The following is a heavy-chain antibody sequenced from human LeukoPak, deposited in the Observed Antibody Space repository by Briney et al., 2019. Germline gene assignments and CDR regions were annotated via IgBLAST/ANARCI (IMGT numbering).Heavy chain of an antibody. Sequence: GGSLRLSCAASGFTFSSYAMSWVRQAPGKGLEWVSAISGSGGSTYYADSVKGRFTISRDNSKNTLYLQMNSLRAEDTAVYYCAKDLYYYDSSGYYTPYFDYWGQGTLVTVSS. V-gene: IGHV3-23*01. CDR1: GFTFSSYA. CDR3: AKDLYYYDSSGYYTPYFDY. J-gene: IGHJ4*02. D-gene: IGHD3-22*01. CDR2: ISGSGGST.